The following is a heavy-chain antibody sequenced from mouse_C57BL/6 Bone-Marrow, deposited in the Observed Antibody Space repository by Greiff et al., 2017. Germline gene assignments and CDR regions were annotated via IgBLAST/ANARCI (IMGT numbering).Heavy chain of an antibody. V-gene: IGHV1-72*01. CDR3: ARSISSAGCAY. CDR2: IDPNSGGT. J-gene: IGHJ3*01. Sequence: QVQLQQPGAELVKPGASVKLSCKASGYTFTSYWMHWVKQRPGRGLEWIGRIDPNSGGTKYNEKFKSKATLTVDKPSSTADMQLSSLTSEDSAVYYCARSISSAGCAYWGQGTLGTVSA. D-gene: IGHD3-1*01. CDR1: GYTFTSYW.